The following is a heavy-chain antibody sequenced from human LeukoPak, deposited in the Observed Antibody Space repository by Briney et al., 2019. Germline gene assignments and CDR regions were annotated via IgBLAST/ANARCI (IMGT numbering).Heavy chain of an antibody. CDR2: INAGNGNT. Sequence: ASVKVSCKASGYTFTSYAMHWVRQAPGQRLEWMGWINAGNGNTKYSQEFQGRVSITRDTSARTAYMELSSLRSEDTAVYYCARPDIAAAGPFDYWGQGTLVTVSS. D-gene: IGHD6-13*01. V-gene: IGHV1-3*01. J-gene: IGHJ4*02. CDR3: ARPDIAAAGPFDY. CDR1: GYTFTSYA.